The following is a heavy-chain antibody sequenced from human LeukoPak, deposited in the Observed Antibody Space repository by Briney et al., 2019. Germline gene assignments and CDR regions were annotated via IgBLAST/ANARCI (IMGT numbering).Heavy chain of an antibody. CDR1: GYSINSGYY. V-gene: IGHV4-38-2*02. J-gene: IGHJ5*02. D-gene: IGHD5-24*01. CDR3: ARDNSVRDEAWWFNP. Sequence: SETLSLTCTVSGYSINSGYYWGWIRQPPGKGLEWIAIIYHSGSTYYNPSLKSRVTISVDTSKNQFSLNLSSVTAADTAVYYCARDNSVRDEAWWFNPWGQGTLVTVSS. CDR2: IYHSGST.